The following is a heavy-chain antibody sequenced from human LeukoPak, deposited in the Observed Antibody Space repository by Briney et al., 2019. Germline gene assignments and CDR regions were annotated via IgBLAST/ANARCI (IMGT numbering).Heavy chain of an antibody. CDR3: ARGPVRDYSNY. CDR1: GGSISSSTYY. CDR2: IYYSGST. J-gene: IGHJ4*02. V-gene: IGHV4-31*03. D-gene: IGHD4-11*01. Sequence: PSETLSLTCTVSGGSISSSTYYWDWIRQPPGKGLEWIGYIYYSGSTYYNPSLKSRLTISLDTSNNQFSLKLSSVTAADTAVYYCARGPVRDYSNYWGQGTLVTVSS.